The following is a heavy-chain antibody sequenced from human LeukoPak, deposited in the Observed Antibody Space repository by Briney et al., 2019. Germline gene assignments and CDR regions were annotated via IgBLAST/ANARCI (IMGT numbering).Heavy chain of an antibody. D-gene: IGHD3-22*01. CDR2: IYYSAST. V-gene: IGHV4-59*11. CDR3: ARCGYHYDSSGYSYYMDV. Sequence: KPSETLSLTCTVSGGSISSHYWSWIRQPPGKGLEWIGYIYYSASTNYNPSLKSRVTISVDTSKNQFSLKLSSVTAADTAVYYCARCGYHYDSSGYSYYMDVWGKGTTVTVSS. CDR1: GGSISSHY. J-gene: IGHJ6*03.